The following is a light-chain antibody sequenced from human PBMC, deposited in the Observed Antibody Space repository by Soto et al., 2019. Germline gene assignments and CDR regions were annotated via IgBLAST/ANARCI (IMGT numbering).Light chain of an antibody. CDR2: EVS. V-gene: IGLV2-14*01. J-gene: IGLJ3*02. CDR3: SSYTSSSTLGV. CDR1: SSDVGGYNY. Sequence: QSALTQPASVSGSPGQSITISCTGTSSDVGGYNYVSWYQQHPGKAPKLMIYEVSNRPSGVSNRFSGSKSGNTASLTISGLQADYEADYYCSSYTSSSTLGVFGGGTKLTVL.